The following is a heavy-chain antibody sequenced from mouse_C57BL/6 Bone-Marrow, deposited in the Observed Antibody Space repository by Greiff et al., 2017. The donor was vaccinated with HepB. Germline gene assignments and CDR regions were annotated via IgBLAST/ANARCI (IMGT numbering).Heavy chain of an antibody. CDR3: ARYPFDY. CDR2: INPSSGYT. CDR1: GYTFTSYT. Sequence: VQLQQSGAELARPGASVKMSCKASGYTFTSYTMHWVNQRPGQGLEWIGYINPSSGYTKYNQKFKDKATLTADKSSSTAYMQLSSLTSEDSAVYYCARYPFDYWGQGTTLTVSS. J-gene: IGHJ2*01. V-gene: IGHV1-4*01.